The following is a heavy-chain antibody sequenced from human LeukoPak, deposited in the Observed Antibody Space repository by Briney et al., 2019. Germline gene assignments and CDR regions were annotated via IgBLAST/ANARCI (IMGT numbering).Heavy chain of an antibody. CDR2: ISYDGSNK. D-gene: IGHD6-25*01. V-gene: IGHV3-30-3*01. CDR3: ARESRY. Sequence: GGSLSLSCAASGFTFSSYAMHWVRQAPGKGLEWVAVISYDGSNKYYADSVKGRFTISRDNSKNTLYLQMNSLRAEDTAVYYCARESRYWGQGTLVTVSS. J-gene: IGHJ4*02. CDR1: GFTFSSYA.